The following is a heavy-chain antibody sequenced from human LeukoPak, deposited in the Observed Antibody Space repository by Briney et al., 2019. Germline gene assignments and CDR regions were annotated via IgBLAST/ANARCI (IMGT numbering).Heavy chain of an antibody. V-gene: IGHV4-39*01. CDR2: IYYSGTT. CDR1: GGSISSSNYY. J-gene: IGHJ4*02. Sequence: SETLSLTCTISGGSISSSNYYWGWIRQPPGKGLEWIGSIYYSGTTYYSSSLKSRVIISVDTSKNQFSLKLSSVTATDTAVYYCARHEAQDFDYWGQGTLVTVSS. CDR3: ARHEAQDFDY.